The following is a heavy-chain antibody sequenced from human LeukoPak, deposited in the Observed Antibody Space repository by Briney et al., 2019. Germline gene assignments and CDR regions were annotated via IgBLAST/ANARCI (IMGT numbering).Heavy chain of an antibody. Sequence: PSETLSLTCTVSGGSIGSSDSFWGWIRQPPGKGLEWIGSIYYSGSTNYNPSLKSRVTISVDTSKNQFSLKLSSVTAADTAVYYCARASRMASFDYWGQGTLVTVSS. CDR3: ARASRMASFDY. J-gene: IGHJ4*02. V-gene: IGHV4-39*07. CDR2: IYYSGST. CDR1: GGSIGSSDSF. D-gene: IGHD2-8*01.